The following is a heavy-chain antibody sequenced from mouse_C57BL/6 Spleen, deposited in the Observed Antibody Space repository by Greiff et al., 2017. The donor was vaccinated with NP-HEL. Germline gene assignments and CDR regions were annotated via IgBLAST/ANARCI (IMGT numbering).Heavy chain of an antibody. J-gene: IGHJ2*01. Sequence: QVQLQQSGAELVRPGTSVKVSCKASGYAFTNYLIEWVKQRPGPGLEWIGVINPGSGGTNYTEQFKGKATLTADKSSSTAYMQLSSLTSEDSAVYFCASGYYFDYWGQGTTLTVSS. CDR2: INPGSGGT. CDR3: ASGYYFDY. CDR1: GYAFTNYL. V-gene: IGHV1-54*01.